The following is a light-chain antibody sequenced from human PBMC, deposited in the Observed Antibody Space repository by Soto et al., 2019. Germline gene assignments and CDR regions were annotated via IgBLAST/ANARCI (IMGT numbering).Light chain of an antibody. J-gene: IGLJ2*01. CDR3: GTWDSGLSAGV. V-gene: IGLV1-51*01. CDR2: DNN. CDR1: SSNIGDNY. Sequence: QSVLTQPPSVSAAPGQKVTISCSGSSSNIGDNYVSWYQQLPGTAPNLLIYDNNKRPSASADRFSGSKSGTTPTLGSTGLQTGDEADYYCGTWDSGLSAGVFGGGTKLTVL.